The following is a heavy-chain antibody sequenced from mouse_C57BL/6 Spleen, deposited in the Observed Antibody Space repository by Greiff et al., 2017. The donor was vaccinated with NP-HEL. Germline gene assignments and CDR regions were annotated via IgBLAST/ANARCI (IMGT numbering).Heavy chain of an antibody. Sequence: EVKVEESGGGLVQPGGSLSLSYAASGFTFTDYYMSWVRQPPGKALEWLGFIRNKANGYTTEYSASVKGRFTISRDNSQSILYLQMNALRAEDSATYYCARYGDYDNYAMDYWGQGTSVTVSS. D-gene: IGHD2-4*01. CDR3: ARYGDYDNYAMDY. J-gene: IGHJ4*01. CDR2: IRNKANGYTT. V-gene: IGHV7-3*01. CDR1: GFTFTDYY.